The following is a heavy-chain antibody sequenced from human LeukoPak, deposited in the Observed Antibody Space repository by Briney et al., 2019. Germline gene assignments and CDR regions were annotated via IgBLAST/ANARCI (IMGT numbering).Heavy chain of an antibody. CDR2: INSDGSST. V-gene: IGHV3-74*01. CDR3: ARVSGYYDSSGSLQKYFQH. J-gene: IGHJ1*01. CDR1: GFTFSTYW. D-gene: IGHD3-22*01. Sequence: GGSLRLSCAASGFTFSTYWMYWVRRAPGKGLVWVSHINSDGSSTTYADSVKGRFTISRDNAKNTLYLQLNSLRAEDTAVYYCARVSGYYDSSGSLQKYFQHWGQGTLVTVSS.